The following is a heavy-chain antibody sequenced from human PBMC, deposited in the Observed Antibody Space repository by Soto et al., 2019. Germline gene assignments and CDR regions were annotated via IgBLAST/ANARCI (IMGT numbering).Heavy chain of an antibody. Sequence: EVQLVESGGGLVQPGGSLRLSCAASGFTFSGSWMHWVRQAPGKGLVWVSRINGDGSGTSYADFVKGRFTISRDDAKNTLFLQMNGLRAEDTAVYYCARGIFGSGTVNDYWGQGTLVTVSS. CDR2: INGDGSGT. J-gene: IGHJ4*02. V-gene: IGHV3-74*01. D-gene: IGHD3-10*01. CDR3: ARGIFGSGTVNDY. CDR1: GFTFSGSW.